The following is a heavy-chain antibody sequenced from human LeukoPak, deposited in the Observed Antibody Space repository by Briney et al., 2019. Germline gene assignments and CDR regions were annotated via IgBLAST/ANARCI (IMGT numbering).Heavy chain of an antibody. Sequence: ETLSLTCTVSNGSVRSYYWSWVRQAPGKGLEWVGRIKSKTDGGTTDYAAPVKGRFTISRDDSKNTLYLQMNSLKTEDTAVYYCTTFTIFGVVIDFDYWGQGTLVTVSS. CDR3: TTFTIFGVVIDFDY. CDR2: IKSKTDGGTT. V-gene: IGHV3-15*01. D-gene: IGHD3-3*01. CDR1: NGSVRSYY. J-gene: IGHJ4*02.